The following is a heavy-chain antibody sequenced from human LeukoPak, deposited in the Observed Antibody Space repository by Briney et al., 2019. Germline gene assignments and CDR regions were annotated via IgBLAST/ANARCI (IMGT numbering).Heavy chain of an antibody. CDR2: IYSGGST. J-gene: IGHJ4*02. V-gene: IGHV3-53*01. CDR3: AKERRYSSSWNFDY. CDR1: GFTVSSNY. Sequence: PGGSLRLSCAASGFTVSSNYMSWVRQAPGKGLEWVSVIYSGGSTYYADSVKGRFTISRDNSKNTLYLQMNSLRAEDTAVYYCAKERRYSSSWNFDYWGQGTLVTVSS. D-gene: IGHD6-13*01.